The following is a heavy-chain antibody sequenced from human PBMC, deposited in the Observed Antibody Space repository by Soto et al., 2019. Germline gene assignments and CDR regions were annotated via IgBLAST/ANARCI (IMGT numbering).Heavy chain of an antibody. D-gene: IGHD3-22*01. CDR2: IGTAGDT. CDR3: VRVAALSSGYYYDY. Sequence: GGSLRLSCAASGFTFSSYDMHWVRQATGKGLEWVSAIGTAGDTYYPGSVKGRFTISRENAKNSLYLQMNSLRAGDTAVYYCVRVAALSSGYYYDYWGQGTLVTVSS. CDR1: GFTFSSYD. V-gene: IGHV3-13*01. J-gene: IGHJ4*02.